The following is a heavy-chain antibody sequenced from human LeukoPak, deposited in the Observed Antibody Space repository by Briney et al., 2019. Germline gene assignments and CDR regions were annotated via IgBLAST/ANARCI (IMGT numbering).Heavy chain of an antibody. CDR1: GFTFSSYA. Sequence: GGSLRLSCAASGFTFSSYAMHWVRQAPGKGLEWVAVISYDGSNKYYADSVKGRFTISRDNSKNTLYLQMNSLRAEDTAVYYCAKAYIAVAGHFDYWGQGTLVTVSS. CDR3: AKAYIAVAGHFDY. D-gene: IGHD6-19*01. J-gene: IGHJ4*02. CDR2: ISYDGSNK. V-gene: IGHV3-30-3*01.